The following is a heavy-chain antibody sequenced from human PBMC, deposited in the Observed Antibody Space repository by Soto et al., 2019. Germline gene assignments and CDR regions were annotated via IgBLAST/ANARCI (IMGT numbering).Heavy chain of an antibody. J-gene: IGHJ4*02. D-gene: IGHD3-3*01. CDR3: AMYDFWSGYYFDY. V-gene: IGHV5-51*01. CDR1: GYSFTSYW. Sequence: GESLKISCKGSGYSFTSYWIGWVRQMPGKGLEWMGIIYPGDSDTRYSPSFQGQVTISADKSISTAYLQWSSLKASDTAMYYCAMYDFWSGYYFDYWGQGTLVTVST. CDR2: IYPGDSDT.